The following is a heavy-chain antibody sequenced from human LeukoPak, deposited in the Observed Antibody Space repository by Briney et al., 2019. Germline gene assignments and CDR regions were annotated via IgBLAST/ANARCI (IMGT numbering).Heavy chain of an antibody. CDR3: ARDAGFCSAGSCFDY. J-gene: IGHJ4*02. V-gene: IGHV3-7*01. D-gene: IGHD2-15*01. CDR1: GFTFTSFW. Sequence: PGGSLRLSCAASGFTFTSFWMAWVRQVPGKGLEWVANIKQDGSEEYYVDSVKGRFTISRDNAKNSLYLQMNSLGAEDTAVYYCARDAGFCSAGSCFDYWGQGTLVTVSS. CDR2: IKQDGSEE.